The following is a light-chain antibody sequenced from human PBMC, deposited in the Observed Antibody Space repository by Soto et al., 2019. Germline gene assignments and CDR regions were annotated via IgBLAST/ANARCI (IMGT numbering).Light chain of an antibody. CDR1: QSVSSR. J-gene: IGKJ4*01. CDR3: QQRSNWPLT. V-gene: IGKV3-11*01. CDR2: DAF. Sequence: EIVLTQSPGTLSLSPGARATLSCVASQSVSSRLAWYQQKPGQAPRLLIYDAFNRATGVPARFSGGGSGTDFTLTISSLEPEDFAVYYCQQRSNWPLTFGGGTKVDIK.